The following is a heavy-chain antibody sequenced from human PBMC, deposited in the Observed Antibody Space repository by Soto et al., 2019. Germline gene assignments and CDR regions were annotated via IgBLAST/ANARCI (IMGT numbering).Heavy chain of an antibody. Sequence: GGSLRLSCAASGGTFISYSMNWVRQATGKGLEWVSSISSSSSYIYYADSVKGRFTISRDNAKNSLYLQMNSLRAEDTAVYYCARLYCTNGVCYANYYYYYYMDVWGKGTTVTVSS. CDR3: ARLYCTNGVCYANYYYYYYMDV. CDR1: GGTFISYS. CDR2: ISSSSSYI. V-gene: IGHV3-21*01. D-gene: IGHD2-8*01. J-gene: IGHJ6*03.